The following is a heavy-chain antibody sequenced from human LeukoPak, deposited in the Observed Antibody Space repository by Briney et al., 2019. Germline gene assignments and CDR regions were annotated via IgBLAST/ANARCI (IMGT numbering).Heavy chain of an antibody. V-gene: IGHV3-74*01. J-gene: IGHJ4*02. CDR1: GFTFSNDW. CDR2: IRSGARDK. CDR3: ARDSAECSGGSCYLVN. D-gene: IGHD2-15*01. Sequence: PGGSLRLSCAASGFTFSNDWMHWVRQAPGKGLVWVSRIRSGARDKRYADFVKGRFTISRDNAENTLYLEMHSLRVEDSGVYYCARDSAECSGGSCYLVNWGQGTLVTVSS.